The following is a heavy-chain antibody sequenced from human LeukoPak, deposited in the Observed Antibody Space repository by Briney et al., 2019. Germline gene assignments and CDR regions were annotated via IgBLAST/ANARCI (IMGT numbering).Heavy chain of an antibody. J-gene: IGHJ5*02. CDR1: GYSISSGYH. CDR2: IYYSGST. D-gene: IGHD1-26*01. V-gene: IGHV4-38-2*01. Sequence: PSETLSLTCVVSGYSISSGYHWGWIRQPPGKGLEWIGSIYYSGSTYYNPSLKSRVTISVDTSKNQFSLKLSSVTAADTAVYYCARLGSGSYYSWFDPWGQGTLVTVSS. CDR3: ARLGSGSYYSWFDP.